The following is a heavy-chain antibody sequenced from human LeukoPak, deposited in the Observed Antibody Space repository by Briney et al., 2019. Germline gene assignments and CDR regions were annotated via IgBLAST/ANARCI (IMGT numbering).Heavy chain of an antibody. D-gene: IGHD6-13*01. J-gene: IGHJ2*01. CDR2: IKQDGSEK. CDR3: ARTYSSSWYGSYWYFDL. V-gene: IGHV3-7*01. Sequence: GGSLRLSCAASGFTFSSYWMSWVRQAPGKGLEWVANIKQDGSEKYYVDSVKGRFTISRDNAKNSLYLQMNSLRAEDTAVYYCARTYSSSWYGSYWYFDLWGRGTLVTVSS. CDR1: GFTFSSYW.